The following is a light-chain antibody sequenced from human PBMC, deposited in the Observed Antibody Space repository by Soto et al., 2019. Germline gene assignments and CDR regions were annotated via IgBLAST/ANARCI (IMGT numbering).Light chain of an antibody. V-gene: IGKV3-15*01. Sequence: EIIMTQSPATLSVSPGEGATLSCRASQTVTNNVAWYQQRPGQAPRLLIYRASARATGIPARFRGAGSGTEFTLTISSLQSEDFAVYYCQQYNQWPGTFGPGTKVDV. CDR2: RAS. CDR3: QQYNQWPGT. CDR1: QTVTNN. J-gene: IGKJ3*01.